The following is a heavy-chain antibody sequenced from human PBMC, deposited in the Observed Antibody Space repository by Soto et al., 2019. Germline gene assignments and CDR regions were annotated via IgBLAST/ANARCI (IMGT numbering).Heavy chain of an antibody. CDR2: ISAYNGNT. CDR3: ARAPNYYDSSGYYYPFDY. J-gene: IGHJ4*02. CDR1: GYTFTSYG. V-gene: IGHV1-18*01. D-gene: IGHD3-22*01. Sequence: ASVKVSCKASGYTFTSYGISWVRQAPGQGLEWMGWISAYNGNTNYAQKLQGRVTMTTDTSTSTAYMELRSLRSDDTAVYYCARAPNYYDSSGYYYPFDYWGQGTLVTVSS.